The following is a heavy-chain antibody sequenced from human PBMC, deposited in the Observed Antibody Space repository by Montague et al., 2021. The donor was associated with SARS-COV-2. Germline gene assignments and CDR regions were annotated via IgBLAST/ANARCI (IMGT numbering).Heavy chain of an antibody. D-gene: IGHD1-1*01. V-gene: IGHV4-59*08. CDR2: IYFSGST. J-gene: IGHJ1*01. CDR3: TRLSLGWNTD. CDR1: GDSMTASY. Sequence: SETLSLTCTVSGDSMTASYWSWIRQPPGKGLEYSGYIYFSGSTNYNPTLKSRLTISVDTSKNQFSLKLSSVTAAATAVYFCTRLSLGWNTDWGQGTLVTVSS.